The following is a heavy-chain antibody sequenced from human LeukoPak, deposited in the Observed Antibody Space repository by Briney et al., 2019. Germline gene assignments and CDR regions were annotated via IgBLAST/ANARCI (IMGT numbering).Heavy chain of an antibody. CDR2: IYYSGST. J-gene: IGHJ6*03. Sequence: PSETLSLTCTVSGGSISSYYWSWIRQPPGKGLEWIGSIYYSGSTYYNPSLKSRVTISVDTSKNQFSLKLSSVTAADTAVYYCARHVEEIIKVRGVTFYYYYMDVWGKGTTVTISS. V-gene: IGHV4-39*01. CDR3: ARHVEEIIKVRGVTFYYYYMDV. D-gene: IGHD3-10*01. CDR1: GGSISSYY.